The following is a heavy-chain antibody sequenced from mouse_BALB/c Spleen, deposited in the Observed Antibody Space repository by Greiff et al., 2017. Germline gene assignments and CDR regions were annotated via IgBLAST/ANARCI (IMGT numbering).Heavy chain of an antibody. J-gene: IGHJ2*01. CDR3: ASHYYGSSYEYFDY. CDR1: GFDFSRYW. V-gene: IGHV4-1*02. D-gene: IGHD1-1*01. Sequence: EVQLLESGGGLVQPGGSLKLSCAASGFDFSRYWMSWVRQAPGKGLEWIGEINPDSSTINYTPSLKDKFIISRDNAKNTLYLQMSKVRSEDTALYYCASHYYGSSYEYFDYWGQGTTLTVSS. CDR2: INPDSSTI.